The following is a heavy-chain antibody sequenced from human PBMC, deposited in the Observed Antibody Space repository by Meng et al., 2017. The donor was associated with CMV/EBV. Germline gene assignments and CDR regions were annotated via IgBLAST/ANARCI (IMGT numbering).Heavy chain of an antibody. D-gene: IGHD3-9*01. CDR2: ISSDGSAT. Sequence: GESLKISRVASGFSLTGYWMHWVRQTPGTGPVWLSSISSDGSATRFADSVKGRFIISRDNAKNTLYLQMDSLRADDSAVYYCARGTNDWSGVDYWGQGSPVTVSS. CDR1: GFSLTGYW. CDR3: ARGTNDWSGVDY. V-gene: IGHV3-74*01. J-gene: IGHJ4*02.